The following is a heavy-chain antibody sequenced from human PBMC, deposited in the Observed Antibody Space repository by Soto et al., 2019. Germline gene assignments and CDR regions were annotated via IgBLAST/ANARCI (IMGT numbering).Heavy chain of an antibody. J-gene: IGHJ4*02. D-gene: IGHD3-22*01. CDR2: TYYNGNA. V-gene: IGHV4-39*01. CDR3: ARHFVAVVIKGWGY. Sequence: SETLSLTCAVSGGAISGRSNYWGWIRQPPGKGLEWIGTTYYNGNAYYNPSLKSRVTMSVDTSKNQFSLKLISVTAADTAVYYCARHFVAVVIKGWGYWGQGTLVTVSS. CDR1: GGAISGRSNY.